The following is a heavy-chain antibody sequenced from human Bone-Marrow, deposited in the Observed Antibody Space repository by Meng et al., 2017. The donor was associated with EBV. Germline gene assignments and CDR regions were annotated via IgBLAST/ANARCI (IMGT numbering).Heavy chain of an antibody. Sequence: EVQLVESGGGLVKPGGSLRLSSSASGFIFSTYCRNWVRQGPGKGLEWVSSISSSSGDIQYADSVKGRFTISRDNAKNSLYLQMNSLRAEDTAVYYCARPLYGSGSFRFDYWGQGTMGTVS. D-gene: IGHD3-10*01. CDR1: GFIFSTYC. CDR3: ARPLYGSGSFRFDY. J-gene: IGHJ4*02. V-gene: IGHV3-21*01. CDR2: ISSSSGDI.